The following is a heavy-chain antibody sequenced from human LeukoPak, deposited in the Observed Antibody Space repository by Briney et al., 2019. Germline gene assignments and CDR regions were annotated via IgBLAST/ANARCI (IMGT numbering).Heavy chain of an antibody. Sequence: SETLSLTCAVSGYSLSSGFYWGWIRQPPGKGLEWIGNIYHSGSTYYNPSLKSRVTLSVDTSKNQFSLKLSSVTAADTAVYYCASLNNYVPVYWGQGTLVTVSS. CDR3: ASLNNYVPVY. CDR2: IYHSGST. CDR1: GYSLSSGFY. D-gene: IGHD4-11*01. J-gene: IGHJ4*02. V-gene: IGHV4-38-2*01.